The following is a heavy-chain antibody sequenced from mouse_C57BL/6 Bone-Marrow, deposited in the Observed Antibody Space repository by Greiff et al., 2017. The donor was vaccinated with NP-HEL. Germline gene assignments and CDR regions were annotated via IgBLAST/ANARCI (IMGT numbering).Heavy chain of an antibody. J-gene: IGHJ2*01. CDR1: GYTFTSYW. CDR3: APYYDYDEYYFDY. Sequence: QVHVKQPGAELVKPGASVKLSCKASGYTFTSYWMHWVKQRPGQGLEWIGMIHPNSGSTNYNEKFKSKATLTVDKSSSTAYMQLSSLTSEDSAVYYCAPYYDYDEYYFDYWGQGTTLTVSS. V-gene: IGHV1-64*01. CDR2: IHPNSGST. D-gene: IGHD2-4*01.